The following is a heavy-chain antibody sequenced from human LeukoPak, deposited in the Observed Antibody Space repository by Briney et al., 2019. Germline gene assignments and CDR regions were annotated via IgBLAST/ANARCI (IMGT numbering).Heavy chain of an antibody. D-gene: IGHD3-22*01. CDR2: IIPIFGTA. J-gene: IGHJ4*02. V-gene: IGHV1-69*13. Sequence: SVKVSCKASGGTFSSYAISWVRQAPGQGLEWMGGIIPIFGTANYAHKFQGRVTITADESTSTAYMELSSLRSEDTAVYYCARVAKDSSGYYPDEYFDYWGQGTLVTVSS. CDR3: ARVAKDSSGYYPDEYFDY. CDR1: GGTFSSYA.